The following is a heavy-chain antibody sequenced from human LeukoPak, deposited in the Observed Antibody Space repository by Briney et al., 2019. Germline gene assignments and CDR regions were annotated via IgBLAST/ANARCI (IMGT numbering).Heavy chain of an antibody. CDR3: ARENVLRFLEWLSYFDY. D-gene: IGHD3-3*01. CDR2: IYTSGST. CDR1: GGSISSYY. J-gene: IGHJ4*02. Sequence: PSETLSLTCTVSGGSISSYYWSWIRQPAGKGLEWIGRIYTSGSTNYNPSLKSRVTMSVDTSKNQFSLKLSSVTAAGTAVYYCARENVLRFLEWLSYFDYWGQGTLVTVSS. V-gene: IGHV4-4*07.